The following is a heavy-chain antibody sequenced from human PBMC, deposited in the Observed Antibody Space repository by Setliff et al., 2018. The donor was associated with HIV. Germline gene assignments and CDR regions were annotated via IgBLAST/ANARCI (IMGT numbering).Heavy chain of an antibody. V-gene: IGHV4-59*01. D-gene: IGHD6-19*01. CDR2: VSHSGST. CDR1: GGSISYYY. Sequence: SAPLSLTCTVSGGSISYYYWSWVRQPPGRGLEWIGYVSHSGSTSYNPSLNSRVTMSVDTSRDQFSLKVRSVTAADTAVYYCARMRGRAVLSYYFDHWGQGRLVTVSS. CDR3: ARMRGRAVLSYYFDH. J-gene: IGHJ4*02.